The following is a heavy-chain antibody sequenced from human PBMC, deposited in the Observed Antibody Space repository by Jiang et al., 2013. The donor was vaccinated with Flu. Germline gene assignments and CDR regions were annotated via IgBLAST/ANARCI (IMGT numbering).Heavy chain of an antibody. CDR1: GASIRSGGYY. CDR2: ISSSGGT. J-gene: IGHJ2*01. V-gene: IGHV4-31*01. Sequence: PGLVKPSQTLSLTCAVSGASIRSGGYYWSWMRQHPGKGLEWIAFISSSGGTYYNPSLQGLFTISLDASGNQFSLKLNSVTAADTAVFYCARAPANGSWYFDLWGRGTLVTVSS. CDR3: ARAPANGSWYFDL.